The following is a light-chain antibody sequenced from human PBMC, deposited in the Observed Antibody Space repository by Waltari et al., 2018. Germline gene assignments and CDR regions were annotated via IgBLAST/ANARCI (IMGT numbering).Light chain of an antibody. CDR2: DVA. CDR1: HSDVGGYNS. V-gene: IGLV2-23*02. CDR3: CSYAGTNSLV. Sequence: QSALTQPASVSGSPGQSILISCTGTHSDVGGYNSVSWYQQRPGEVPKPLIYDVAKRPSVVSDRFSGAKSGNTASLTISGLLPEDEADYYCCSYAGTNSLVFGGGTRLTVL. J-gene: IGLJ2*01.